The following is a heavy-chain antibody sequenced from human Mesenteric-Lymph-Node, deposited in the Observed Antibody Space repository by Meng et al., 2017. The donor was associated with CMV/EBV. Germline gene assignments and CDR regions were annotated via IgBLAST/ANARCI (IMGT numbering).Heavy chain of an antibody. CDR1: GFTFRRYD. CDR3: ARDGRSIAARPGEPDY. Sequence: GESLKISCAACGFTFRRYDMHWVRQGRGKGLEWVSPIGTAGDTYYPGSVKGQFTISRENAKNSLYPQMNSLRAGDTAVYYCARDGRSIAARPGEPDYWGQGTLVTVSS. V-gene: IGHV3-13*03. J-gene: IGHJ4*02. D-gene: IGHD6-6*01. CDR2: IGTAGDT.